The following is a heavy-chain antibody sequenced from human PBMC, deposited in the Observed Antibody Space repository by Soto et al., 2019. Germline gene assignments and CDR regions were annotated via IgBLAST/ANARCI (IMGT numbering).Heavy chain of an antibody. CDR3: ARLKVGATRYFDY. Sequence: PSETLSLTCTVSGGSISSYYWSWIRQPPGKGLEWIGYIYYSGSTNYNPSLKSRVTISVDTSKNQFSLKLSSVTAADTAVYYCARLKVGATRYFDYWGKGTLVTVSS. V-gene: IGHV4-59*08. CDR2: IYYSGST. D-gene: IGHD1-26*01. CDR1: GGSISSYY. J-gene: IGHJ4*02.